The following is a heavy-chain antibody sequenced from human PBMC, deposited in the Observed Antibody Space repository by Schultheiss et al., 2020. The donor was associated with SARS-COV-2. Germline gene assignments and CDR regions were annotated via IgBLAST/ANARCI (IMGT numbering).Heavy chain of an antibody. CDR3: ARGRSLDY. CDR1: GFTFSSYA. J-gene: IGHJ4*02. D-gene: IGHD3-10*01. CDR2: ISSSGSTI. V-gene: IGHV3-48*04. Sequence: GESLKISCSASGFTFSSYAMHWVRQAPGKGLEWVSYISSSGSTIYYADSVKGRFTISRDNAKNSLYLQMNSLRAEDTAVYYCARGRSLDYWAQGTLVTVSS.